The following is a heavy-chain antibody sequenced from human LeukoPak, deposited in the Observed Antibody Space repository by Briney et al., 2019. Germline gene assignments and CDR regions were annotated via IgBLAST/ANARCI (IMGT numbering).Heavy chain of an antibody. CDR1: GDSVSSNSAA. V-gene: IGHV6-1*01. J-gene: IGHJ6*02. CDR3: ARDKRRYIAAAGTDYYYGMDV. CDR2: TYYRSNWHN. Sequence: SQTLSLTCAISGDSVSSNSAAWSWIRQSPSRGLEWLGRTYYRSNWHNDYAVSVKSRITINPDTSKNQFSLQLNSVTPEDTAVYFCARDKRRYIAAAGTDYYYGMDVWGQGTTVTVSS. D-gene: IGHD6-13*01.